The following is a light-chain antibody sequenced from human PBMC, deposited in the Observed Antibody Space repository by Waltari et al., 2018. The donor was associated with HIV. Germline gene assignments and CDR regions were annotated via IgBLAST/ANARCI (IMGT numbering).Light chain of an antibody. Sequence: QAGLTQPPSLSEDLRQNVTITCTGNSNNVGHHGTVWLKQHRGRPPKVIFFRNSVRPQGTPVRISASRSGNTASLTIIGLQSEDEADYYCSAWNITLSAWGFGGGTQVTV. CDR1: SNNVGHHG. CDR2: RNS. CDR3: SAWNITLSAWG. J-gene: IGLJ3*02. V-gene: IGLV10-54*01.